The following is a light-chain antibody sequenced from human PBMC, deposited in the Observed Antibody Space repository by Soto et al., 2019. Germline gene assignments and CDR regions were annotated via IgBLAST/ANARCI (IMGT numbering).Light chain of an antibody. J-gene: IGKJ1*01. CDR3: QQYGSSPGT. CDR2: GAS. V-gene: IGKV3-15*01. CDR1: QSVYSN. Sequence: EIVMTQSPATLSVSPGERATLSCRASQSVYSNLAWYQQKPGQAPRLLIYGASSRASRIPVRFSGSGSGTEFTLTISSLQSEDFAVYYCQQYGSSPGTFGQGTKVEMK.